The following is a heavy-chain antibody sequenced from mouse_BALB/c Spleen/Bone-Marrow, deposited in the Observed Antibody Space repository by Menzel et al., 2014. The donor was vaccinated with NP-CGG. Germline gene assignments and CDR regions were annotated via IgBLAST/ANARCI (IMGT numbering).Heavy chain of an antibody. CDR2: ISSGGTYT. Sequence: EVMLVESGGDLVKPGGSLKLSCAASGFTFSNYGMSWVRQIPDKRLEWVATISSGGTYTFYPDSVKGRFTISRDNTKNTLTLQMNSMKSEDTAMYYCARRRDYEYFEYWGQGTTLTVSS. D-gene: IGHD2-4*01. J-gene: IGHJ2*01. CDR3: ARRRDYEYFEY. CDR1: GFTFSNYG. V-gene: IGHV5-6*02.